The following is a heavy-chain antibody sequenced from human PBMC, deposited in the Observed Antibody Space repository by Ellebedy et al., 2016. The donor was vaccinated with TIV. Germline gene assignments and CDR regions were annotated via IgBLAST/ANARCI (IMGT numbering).Heavy chain of an antibody. V-gene: IGHV3-21*06. CDR3: SRGWSTPDS. Sequence: GESLKISCTTSGFIFSGHYMNWVRQAPGKVLEWVASIGSSSGYIYYADSVKGRFTISRDNAQDTLFLQMNSLRAEDTAVYFCSRGWSTPDSWGQGTLVIVSS. CDR2: IGSSSGYI. J-gene: IGHJ4*02. D-gene: IGHD2-15*01. CDR1: GFIFSGHY.